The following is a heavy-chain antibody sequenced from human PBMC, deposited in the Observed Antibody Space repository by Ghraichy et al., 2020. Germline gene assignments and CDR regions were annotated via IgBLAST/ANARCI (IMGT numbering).Heavy chain of an antibody. CDR1: GYTFTSYD. CDR3: ARVLTSIRGGFGSSWSNGY. J-gene: IGHJ4*02. V-gene: IGHV1-8*01. Sequence: ASVKVSCKASGYTFTSYDINWVRQATGQGLEWMGWMNPNSGNTGYAQKFQGRVTMTRNTSISTAYMELSSLRSEDTAVYYCARVLTSIRGGFGSSWSNGYWGQGTLVTVSS. CDR2: MNPNSGNT. D-gene: IGHD6-13*01.